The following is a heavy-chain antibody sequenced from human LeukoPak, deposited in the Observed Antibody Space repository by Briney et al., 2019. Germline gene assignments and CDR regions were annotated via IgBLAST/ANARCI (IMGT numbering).Heavy chain of an antibody. D-gene: IGHD1-26*01. V-gene: IGHV1-8*01. J-gene: IGHJ4*02. CDR2: MNPNSGDT. CDR3: ARVEGEYSGSYFDY. Sequence: GASVKVSCKASGYTFTTYDITWVRQATGQGLEWMGWMNPNSGDTAYAQKFQGRVAMTRDTSISTAYMELSSLRSEDTAVYYCARVEGEYSGSYFDYWGQGTLVTVSS. CDR1: GYTFTTYD.